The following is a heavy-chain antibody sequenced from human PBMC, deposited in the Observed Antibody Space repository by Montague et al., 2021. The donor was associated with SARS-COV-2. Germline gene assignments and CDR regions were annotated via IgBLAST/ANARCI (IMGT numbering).Heavy chain of an antibody. J-gene: IGHJ4*02. CDR3: ARGPAGVAARLRYYFDQ. D-gene: IGHD6-6*01. CDR2: VNHSGHT. Sequence: SETLSLTCAVYGGSLSGDHWSWIRQPPGKGLEWIGEVNHSGHTXXXVSXXXRVTMSVDTSKSQFSLKVRSVTAADTAVYYCARGPAGVAARLRYYFDQWGQGTLVTVSS. CDR1: GGSLSGDH. V-gene: IGHV4-34*01.